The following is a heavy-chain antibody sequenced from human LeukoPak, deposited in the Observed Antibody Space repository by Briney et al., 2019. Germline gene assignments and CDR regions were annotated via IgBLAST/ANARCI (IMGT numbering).Heavy chain of an antibody. CDR2: IKEDGSEK. J-gene: IGHJ4*02. CDR3: ARHNKIFGVVSYFDY. CDR1: GFTFSSFS. V-gene: IGHV3-7*05. Sequence: PGGSLRLSCAASGFTFSSFSMNWVRQAPGKGLEWVANIKEDGSEKYYVDSVKGRFTISTDSAKNSLFLQTNSLRAEDTAVYYCARHNKIFGVVSYFDYWGQGTLVTVSS. D-gene: IGHD3-3*01.